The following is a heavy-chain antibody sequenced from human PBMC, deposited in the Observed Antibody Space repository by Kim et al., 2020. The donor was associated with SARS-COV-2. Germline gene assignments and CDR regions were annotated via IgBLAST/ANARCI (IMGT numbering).Heavy chain of an antibody. D-gene: IGHD4-17*01. J-gene: IGHJ4*02. CDR2: IVVGSGNT. CDR3: AADKRVGYGDYLSFGH. Sequence: SVKVSCKASGFTFTSSAVQWVRQARGQRLEWIGWIVVGSGNTNYAQKFQERVTITRDMSTSTAYMELSSLRSEDTAVYYCAADKRVGYGDYLSFGHWGQGTLVTVSS. V-gene: IGHV1-58*01. CDR1: GFTFTSSA.